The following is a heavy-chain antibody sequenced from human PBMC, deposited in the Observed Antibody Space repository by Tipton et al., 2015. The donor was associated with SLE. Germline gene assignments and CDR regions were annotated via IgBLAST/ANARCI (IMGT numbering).Heavy chain of an antibody. D-gene: IGHD6-13*01. CDR1: GGSISSGGYS. Sequence: TLSLTYAVSGGSISSGGYSWSWIRQPPGKGLEWIGYIYHSGSTYYNPSLKSRVTISVDRSKNQFSLKLSSVTAADTAVYYCARVERAARGFDYWGQGTLVTVSS. V-gene: IGHV4-30-2*01. CDR2: IYHSGST. CDR3: ARVERAARGFDY. J-gene: IGHJ4*02.